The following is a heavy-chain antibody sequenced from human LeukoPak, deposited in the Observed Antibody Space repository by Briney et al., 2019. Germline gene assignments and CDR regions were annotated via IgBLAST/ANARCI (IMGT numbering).Heavy chain of an antibody. CDR1: GDTFTSYY. D-gene: IGHD6-6*01. V-gene: IGHV1-46*01. J-gene: IGHJ4*02. CDR3: AREEYSRSSSDFDY. CDR2: INPSGTST. Sequence: ASVKVSCKASGDTFTSYYMHWVRQAPGQGLECMGIINPSGTSTSYAQKFQGRVTMTRDMSTSTVYMELSSLRSEDTGVYYCAREEYSRSSSDFDYWGQGTLVTVSS.